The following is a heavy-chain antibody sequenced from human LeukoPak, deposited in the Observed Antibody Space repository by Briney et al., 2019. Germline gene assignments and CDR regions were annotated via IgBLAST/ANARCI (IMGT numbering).Heavy chain of an antibody. CDR1: GFTVSSNY. V-gene: IGHV3-66*01. CDR3: ASLGPRPPTYYYYMDV. CDR2: IYSGGST. Sequence: PGGSLRLSCAASGFTVSSNYMSWVRQAPGKGLEWVSVIYSGGSTYYADSVKGRFTISRDNSKNTLYLQMNSLRAEDTAVYYCASLGPRPPTYYYYMDVWGKGTTVTISS. D-gene: IGHD3-10*01. J-gene: IGHJ6*03.